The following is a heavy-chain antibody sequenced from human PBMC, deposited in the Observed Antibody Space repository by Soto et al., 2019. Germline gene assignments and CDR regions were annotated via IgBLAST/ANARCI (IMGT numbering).Heavy chain of an antibody. CDR1: GGSISSYY. CDR3: ARQNMWGPADEGYYGMDV. J-gene: IGHJ6*02. D-gene: IGHD3-16*01. CDR2: IYYSGST. Sequence: PSETLSLTCTVSGGSISSYYWSWIRQPPGKGLEWIGYIYYSGSTNYNPSLKSRVTISVDTSKNQFSLKLSSVTAADTAVYYCARQNMWGPADEGYYGMDVWGQGTTVTV. V-gene: IGHV4-59*08.